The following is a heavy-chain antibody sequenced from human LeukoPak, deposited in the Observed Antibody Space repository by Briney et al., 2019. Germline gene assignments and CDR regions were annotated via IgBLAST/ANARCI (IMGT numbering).Heavy chain of an antibody. CDR2: IKEDGGEI. D-gene: IGHD4-17*01. Sequence: GGSLRLSCAASAFTFSNYWMSWVRQAPGKGLEWVANIKEDGGEINYVDSVKGRFTISRDNAKNSLYLQMNSLRVGDTALYYCAKDPNGDYVGAFDSWGQGTMVTVSS. CDR1: AFTFSNYW. V-gene: IGHV3-7*03. CDR3: AKDPNGDYVGAFDS. J-gene: IGHJ3*01.